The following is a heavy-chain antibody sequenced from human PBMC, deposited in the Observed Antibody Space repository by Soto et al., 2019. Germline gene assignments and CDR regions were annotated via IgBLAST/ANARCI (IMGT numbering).Heavy chain of an antibody. J-gene: IGHJ6*02. Sequence: GGSLRLSCAASGFTFSSHWMSWVRQAPGKGLEWVANIKQDGSEKYYVDSVKGRFTISRDNAKNSLYLQMNSLRAEDTAVYYCARDLPGASGWYGYYYYGMDVWGQGTTVTVSS. D-gene: IGHD6-19*01. CDR2: IKQDGSEK. V-gene: IGHV3-7*01. CDR1: GFTFSSHW. CDR3: ARDLPGASGWYGYYYYGMDV.